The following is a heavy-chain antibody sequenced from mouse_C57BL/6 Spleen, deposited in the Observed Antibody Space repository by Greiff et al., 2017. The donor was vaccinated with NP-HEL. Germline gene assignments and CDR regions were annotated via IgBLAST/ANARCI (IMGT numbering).Heavy chain of an antibody. CDR2: ISSGSSTI. J-gene: IGHJ1*03. Sequence: EVHLVESGGGLVKPGGSLKLSCAASGFTFSDYGMHWVRQAPEKGLEWVAYISSGSSTIYYADTVKGRFTISRDNAKNTLFLQMTSLRSEDTAMYYGARSNGDEGDWYFDVWGTGTTVTVSS. CDR1: GFTFSDYG. CDR3: ARSNGDEGDWYFDV. V-gene: IGHV5-17*01. D-gene: IGHD4-1*02.